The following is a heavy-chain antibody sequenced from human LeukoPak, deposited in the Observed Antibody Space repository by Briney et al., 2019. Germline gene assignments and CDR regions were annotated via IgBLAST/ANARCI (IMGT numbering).Heavy chain of an antibody. V-gene: IGHV3-21*01. J-gene: IGHJ6*03. Sequence: PGGSLRLSCAASGFTFSSYSMNWVRQAPGKGLEWVSSISSSSSYIYYADSVKGRFTISRDNAKNSLYLQMNSLRAEDTAVYYCAKDAFTVTPRGYYMDVWGKGTTVTVSS. CDR2: ISSSSSYI. CDR1: GFTFSSYS. CDR3: AKDAFTVTPRGYYMDV. D-gene: IGHD4-17*01.